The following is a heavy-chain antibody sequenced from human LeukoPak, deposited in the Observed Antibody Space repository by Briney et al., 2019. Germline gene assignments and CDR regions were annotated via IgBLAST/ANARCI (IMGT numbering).Heavy chain of an antibody. Sequence: GGSLRLSCAASGXTFSDYHVSWIRQAPGKGLEWVSYISSSGSFTNYAESVKGRFTISRDNAKNSLYLQMNSLRAEDTAVYYCARGSGTSYFDYWGQGTLVTFSS. CDR2: ISSSGSFT. V-gene: IGHV3-11*05. CDR3: ARGSGTSYFDY. J-gene: IGHJ4*02. CDR1: GXTFSDYH. D-gene: IGHD3-10*01.